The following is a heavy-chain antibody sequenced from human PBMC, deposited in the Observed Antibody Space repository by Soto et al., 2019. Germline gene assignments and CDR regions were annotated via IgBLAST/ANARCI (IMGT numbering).Heavy chain of an antibody. V-gene: IGHV3-48*03. J-gene: IGHJ4*02. Sequence: GGSLRLSCAASGFTFSSYEMNWVRQAPGKGLEWVSYISSSGSTIYYADSVKGRFTISRDNTKNSLYLLMNSLRAEDTAVYYFARRGGIQLWLPLDYWGQGTLVTVSS. CDR1: GFTFSSYE. CDR3: ARRGGIQLWLPLDY. CDR2: ISSSGSTI. D-gene: IGHD5-18*01.